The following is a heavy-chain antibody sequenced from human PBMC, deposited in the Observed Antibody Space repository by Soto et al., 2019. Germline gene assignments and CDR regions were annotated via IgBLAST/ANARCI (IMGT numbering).Heavy chain of an antibody. D-gene: IGHD3-10*01. V-gene: IGHV3-33*01. J-gene: IGHJ4*02. CDR1: GFTFSSYG. CDR3: ERHPRKPYYASTPVFYFDY. CDR2: IWYDGSNK. Sequence: GGSLRLSCAASGFTFSSYGMHWVRQAPGKGLEWVAVIWYDGSNKYYADSVKGRFTISRDNSKNTLYLQMNSLRAEDTAVYYCERHPRKPYYASTPVFYFDYWGQGTLVTVSS.